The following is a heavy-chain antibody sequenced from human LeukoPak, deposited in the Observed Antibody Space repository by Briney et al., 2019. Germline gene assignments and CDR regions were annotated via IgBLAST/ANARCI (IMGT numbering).Heavy chain of an antibody. CDR1: GVSISNYY. Sequence: PSETLSLTCTVSGVSISNYYWSWIRQPPGKGLEWIGYIYYTGTTNYNPSLKSRVTISLDTSKNQFSLKLSSVTAADTAVYYCARSTWLLDKWGQGTLVTVSS. CDR3: ARSTWLLDK. D-gene: IGHD3-22*01. J-gene: IGHJ4*02. V-gene: IGHV4-59*01. CDR2: IYYTGTT.